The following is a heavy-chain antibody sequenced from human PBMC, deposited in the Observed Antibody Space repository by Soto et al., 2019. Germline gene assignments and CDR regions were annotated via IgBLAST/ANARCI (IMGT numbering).Heavy chain of an antibody. CDR3: ARGHNYDILTGYSYYYMDV. Sequence: SVKVSCKASGGTFSSYTISWVRQAPGQGLEWMGRIIPILGIANYAQKFQGRVTITADKSTSTAYMELSSLRSEDTAVYYCARGHNYDILTGYSYYYMDVWGKGTTVTVSS. CDR2: IIPILGIA. V-gene: IGHV1-69*02. CDR1: GGTFSSYT. D-gene: IGHD3-9*01. J-gene: IGHJ6*03.